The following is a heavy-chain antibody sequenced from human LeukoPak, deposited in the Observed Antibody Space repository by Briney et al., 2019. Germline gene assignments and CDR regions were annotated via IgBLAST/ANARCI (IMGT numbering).Heavy chain of an antibody. J-gene: IGHJ4*02. V-gene: IGHV3-23*01. Sequence: SGGSLRLSCAASGFTFSSHAMSWVRQAPGKGLEWVSAISGSGGSTYYADSVKGRFTISRDNSKNTLYLQMNSLRAEDTAVYYCAKGRGRYGSGSYYNWIFDYWGQGTLVTVSS. CDR1: GFTFSSHA. CDR2: ISGSGGST. CDR3: AKGRGRYGSGSYYNWIFDY. D-gene: IGHD3-10*01.